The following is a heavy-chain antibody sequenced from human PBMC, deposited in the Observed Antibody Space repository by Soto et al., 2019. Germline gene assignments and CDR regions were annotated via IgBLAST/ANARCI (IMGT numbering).Heavy chain of an antibody. CDR1: GGSISSYY. J-gene: IGHJ6*03. CDR2: IYYSGST. Sequence: SESLSLTCTVSGGSISSYYWSWIRQPPGKGLEWIGYIYYSGSTNYNPSLKSRVTISVDTSKNQFSLKLSSVTAADTAVYYCARVVTMVRGVMLGYYYMDVWGKGTTVTVSS. D-gene: IGHD3-10*01. V-gene: IGHV4-59*01. CDR3: ARVVTMVRGVMLGYYYMDV.